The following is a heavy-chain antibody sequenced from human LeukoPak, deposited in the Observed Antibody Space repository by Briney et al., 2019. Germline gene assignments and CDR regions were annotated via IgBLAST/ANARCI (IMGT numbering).Heavy chain of an antibody. V-gene: IGHV4-39*01. CDR3: ARPGLPGIAAAGIDY. Sequence: EPSETLSLTCTVSGGSISSSSYYWGWLRQPPGKGLEWIGSIYYSGSTYYNPSLKSRVTISVDTSKNQFSLKLSSVTAADTAVYYCARPGLPGIAAAGIDYWGQGTLVTVSS. CDR2: IYYSGST. J-gene: IGHJ4*02. CDR1: GGSISSSSYY. D-gene: IGHD6-13*01.